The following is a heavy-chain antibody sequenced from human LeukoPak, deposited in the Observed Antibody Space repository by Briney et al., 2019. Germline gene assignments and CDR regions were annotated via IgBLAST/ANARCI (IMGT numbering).Heavy chain of an antibody. CDR3: ARETETQDTVTTDY. D-gene: IGHD4-17*01. CDR2: ISYDGSNK. V-gene: IGHV3-30*03. CDR1: GFTFSSYG. Sequence: GRSLRLSCAASGFTFSSYGMHWVRQAPGKGLEWVAVISYDGSNKYYADSVKGRFTISRDNSKNTLYLQMNSLRAEDTAVYYCARETETQDTVTTDYWGQGTLVTVSS. J-gene: IGHJ4*02.